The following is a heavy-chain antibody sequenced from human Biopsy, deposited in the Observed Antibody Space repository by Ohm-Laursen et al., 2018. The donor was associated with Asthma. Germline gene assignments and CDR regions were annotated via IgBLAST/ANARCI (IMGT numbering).Heavy chain of an antibody. J-gene: IGHJ6*02. CDR3: ASPSSSREILYYYYNMDI. D-gene: IGHD6-13*01. V-gene: IGHV1-69*06. CDR1: GGTFGNYA. Sequence: SVKVSCKPSGGTFGNYAISWVRQAPGLGLEWMGGISPVFGSTNIAQKFQGRVTISADIFTRTAYLEVSSLRSDDTAVYYCASPSSSREILYYYYNMDIWGQGTTITV. CDR2: ISPVFGST.